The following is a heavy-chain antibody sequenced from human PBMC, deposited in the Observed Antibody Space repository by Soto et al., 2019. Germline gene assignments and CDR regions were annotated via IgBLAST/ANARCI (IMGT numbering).Heavy chain of an antibody. D-gene: IGHD3-10*01. CDR3: TRHALWFGELSPYGMDV. J-gene: IGHJ6*02. V-gene: IGHV3-73*01. CDR1: GFTSSGSA. Sequence: GGSLRLSCAASGFTSSGSAMHWVRQASGKGLEWVGRIRSKANSYATAYAASVKGRFTISRDDSKNTAYLQMNSLKTEDTAVYYCTRHALWFGELSPYGMDVWGQGTTVTVSS. CDR2: IRSKANSYAT.